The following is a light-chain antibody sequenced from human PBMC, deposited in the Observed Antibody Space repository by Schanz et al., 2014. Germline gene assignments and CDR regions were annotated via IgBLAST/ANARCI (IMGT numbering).Light chain of an antibody. CDR2: EVT. J-gene: IGLJ1*01. CDR1: NSDVGGYNY. CDR3: CSYAGSNNGYV. Sequence: QSALTQPPSASGSPGQSVTISCTGTNSDVGGYNYVSWYQQHPGKAPKLIIYEVTKRPSGVPDRFSGSKSGNTASLTVSGLQAEDEADYYCCSYAGSNNGYVFGTGTKLTVL. V-gene: IGLV2-8*01.